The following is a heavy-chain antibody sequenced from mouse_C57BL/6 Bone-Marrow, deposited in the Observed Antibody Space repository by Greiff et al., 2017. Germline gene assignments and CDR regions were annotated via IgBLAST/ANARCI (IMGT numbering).Heavy chain of an antibody. CDR3: ARDLGPFDY. Sequence: EVKLQESGGGLVKPGGSLKLSCAASGFTFSSYAMSWVRQTPEKRLEWVATISDGGSYTYYPDNVKGRFTISRDNAKNNLYLQMSHLKSEDTAMYYCARDLGPFDYWGQGTTHTVSS. V-gene: IGHV5-4*01. CDR2: ISDGGSYT. CDR1: GFTFSSYA. D-gene: IGHD4-1*01. J-gene: IGHJ2*01.